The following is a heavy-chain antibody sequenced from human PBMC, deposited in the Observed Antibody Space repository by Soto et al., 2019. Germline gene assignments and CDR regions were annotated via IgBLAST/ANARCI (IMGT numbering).Heavy chain of an antibody. J-gene: IGHJ4*02. D-gene: IGHD3-3*01. Sequence: SETLSLTCAVSGGSISSGGYSWTWIRQPPGKGLEWVGYIYYSGSTNYNPSLKSRVTISVDTSKNQFSLKLSSVTAADTAVYFCASGYDFWSGYYGYFVYWGQGTLVTVSS. CDR3: ASGYDFWSGYYGYFVY. CDR2: IYYSGST. V-gene: IGHV4-61*08. CDR1: GGSISSGGYS.